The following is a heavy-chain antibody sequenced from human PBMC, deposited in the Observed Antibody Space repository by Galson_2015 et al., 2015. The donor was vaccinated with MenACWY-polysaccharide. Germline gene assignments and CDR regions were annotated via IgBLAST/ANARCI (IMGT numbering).Heavy chain of an antibody. Sequence: SLRLSCAASGLTLSNHVMNWVHQAPGKGLEWVSTISSSGGTTYYADSVKGRFTISRDNSKNTLYLQMNSLRAEDTAVYYCAKDTGSSPNDFWGQGTLVTVSS. CDR3: AKDTGSSPNDF. CDR1: GLTLSNHV. J-gene: IGHJ4*02. D-gene: IGHD1-26*01. CDR2: ISSSGGTT. V-gene: IGHV3-23*01.